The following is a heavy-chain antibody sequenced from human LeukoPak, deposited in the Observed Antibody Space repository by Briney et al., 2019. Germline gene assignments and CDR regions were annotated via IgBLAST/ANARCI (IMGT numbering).Heavy chain of an antibody. J-gene: IGHJ5*02. CDR1: GGSISSYY. CDR3: ARVQNGSGSYYNLNWFDP. Sequence: SETLSLTCTVSGGSISSYYWSWIRQPPGKGLEWIGYIYYSGSTNYNPSLKSRVTISVDTSKNQFSLKLSSVTAADTAVYYCARVQNGSGSYYNLNWFDPWGQGTLVTVSS. D-gene: IGHD3-10*01. CDR2: IYYSGST. V-gene: IGHV4-59*01.